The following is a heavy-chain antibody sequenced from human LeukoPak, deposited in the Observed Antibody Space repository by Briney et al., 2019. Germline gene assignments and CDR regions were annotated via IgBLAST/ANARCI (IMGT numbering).Heavy chain of an antibody. CDR1: GXTFSNAW. V-gene: IGHV3-15*01. J-gene: IGHJ4*02. Sequence: KTGGSLRLSCAASGXTFSNAWMSWVRQAPGKGLEWVGRIKSKADGGTTDYAAPVKGRFTISRDDSKNTLYLQMNSLKTEDTAVYYCTTGLTTVVTKNFDYWGQGTLVTVSS. CDR2: IKSKADGGTT. CDR3: TTGLTTVVTKNFDY. D-gene: IGHD4-23*01.